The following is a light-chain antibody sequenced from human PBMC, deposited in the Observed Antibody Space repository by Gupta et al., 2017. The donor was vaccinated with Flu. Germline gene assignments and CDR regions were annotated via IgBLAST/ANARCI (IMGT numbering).Light chain of an antibody. CDR3: VLADSGVVI. J-gene: IGLJ2*01. CDR1: TSAVHSGHY. Sequence: VVTPAPSLTVSPGRPVTLTCHSSTSAVHSGHYPSWFQQQPGQAPTTLIYDTSNKHAWTPDRFAGSRRGGKAALTLAGAQAEDEDDYYGVLADSGVVIFGGGTKLTVL. V-gene: IGLV7-46*01. CDR2: DTS.